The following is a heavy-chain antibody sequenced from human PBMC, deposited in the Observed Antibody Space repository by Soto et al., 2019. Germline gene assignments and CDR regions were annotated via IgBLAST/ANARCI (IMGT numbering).Heavy chain of an antibody. CDR2: IYYSGST. Sequence: QVQLQESGPGLVKPSQTLSLTCTVSGGSISSGGYYWSWIRQHPGKGLEWIGYIYYSGSTYYNPSRKSRVTISVDTSKNQFSLKLSSVTAADTAVYYCARTGSSWLESGLDYWGQGTLVTVSS. J-gene: IGHJ4*02. D-gene: IGHD6-13*01. V-gene: IGHV4-31*03. CDR1: GGSISSGGYY. CDR3: ARTGSSWLESGLDY.